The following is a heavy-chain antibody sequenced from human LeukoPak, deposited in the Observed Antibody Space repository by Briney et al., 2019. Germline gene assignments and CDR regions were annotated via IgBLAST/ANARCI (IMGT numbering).Heavy chain of an antibody. J-gene: IGHJ4*02. D-gene: IGHD4/OR15-4a*01. CDR1: GFTVSSNS. CDR2: IYSDNT. CDR3: ARRAGAYSHPYDY. V-gene: IGHV3-53*01. Sequence: PGGSLRLSCTVSGFTVSSNSMSWVRQAPGKGLEWVSFIYSDNTYYSDSVKGRFTISRDNSRNTLYLQMNSLRAEGTAVYYCARRAGAYSHPYDYWGQGTLVTVSS.